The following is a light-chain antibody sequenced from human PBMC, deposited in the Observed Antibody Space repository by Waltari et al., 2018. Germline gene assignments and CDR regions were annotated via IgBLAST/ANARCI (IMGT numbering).Light chain of an antibody. Sequence: IVLTQSPGTLSLSPGESATLSCRTSHSVTRALPWYQQKPGQAPRLLTYGASNRATGIPDRFSGSGSGTDFSLTISSLEPEDFAVYYCQHYLRLPVTFGQGTKVEVK. CDR3: QHYLRLPVT. CDR1: HSVTRA. CDR2: GAS. V-gene: IGKV3-20*01. J-gene: IGKJ1*01.